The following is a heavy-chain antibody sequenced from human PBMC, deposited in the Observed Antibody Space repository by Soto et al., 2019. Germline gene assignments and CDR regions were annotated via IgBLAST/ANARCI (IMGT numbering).Heavy chain of an antibody. CDR1: GFTFSSYG. J-gene: IGHJ6*02. Sequence: QVQLVESGGGVVQPGRSLRLSCAASGFTFSSYGMHWVRQAPGKGLEWVAVIWYDGSNKYYADSVKGRFTISRDNSKNTLYLQMNSLRAEDTSVYYCAADGGLVARYYYYYGMDVWGRGITVTASS. CDR3: AADGGLVARYYYYYGMDV. V-gene: IGHV3-33*01. CDR2: IWYDGSNK. D-gene: IGHD2-2*01.